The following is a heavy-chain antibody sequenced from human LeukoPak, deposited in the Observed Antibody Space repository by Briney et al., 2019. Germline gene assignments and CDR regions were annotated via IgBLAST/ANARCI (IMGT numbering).Heavy chain of an antibody. J-gene: IGHJ4*02. CDR3: ARDMGGLIKKNYFDY. CDR1: GYTFTSNY. V-gene: IGHV1-46*01. CDR2: INPTAGST. Sequence: ASVKVSCKASGYTFTSNYMHWLRQAPGQGLEWMGIINPTAGSTYYAQKFQGRVSMTRDMSASTVYMELSSLGSEDTVVYYCARDMGGLIKKNYFDYWGQGTLVTVSS. D-gene: IGHD3-10*01.